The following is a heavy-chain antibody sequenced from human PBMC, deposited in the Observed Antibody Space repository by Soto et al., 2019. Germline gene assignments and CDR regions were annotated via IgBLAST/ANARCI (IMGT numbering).Heavy chain of an antibody. Sequence: PEVSLRRPCATAGVTFSSRGMDWVCQAQGKGLEWVAVISYDGSNKYYADSVKGRFTISRDNSKNTLYLQMNSLRAEDTAVYYCAKDLAVAGTYYWGQGT. CDR3: AKDLAVAGTYY. CDR2: ISYDGSNK. J-gene: IGHJ4*02. CDR1: GVTFSSRG. V-gene: IGHV3-30*18. D-gene: IGHD6-19*01.